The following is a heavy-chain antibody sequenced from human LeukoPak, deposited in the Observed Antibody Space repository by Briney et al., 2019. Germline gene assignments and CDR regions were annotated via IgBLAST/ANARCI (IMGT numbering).Heavy chain of an antibody. D-gene: IGHD6-6*01. V-gene: IGHV1-46*03. CDR3: ARDQGDGSSGYYFDY. Sequence: GASVKVSCKASGYTFTSYYMHWVRQAPGQGLEWMGIINPSGGSTSYAQKFQGRVTMTRDTSTSTVYMELSSLRSEDTAVYYCARDQGDGSSGYYFDYWGQGTLVTVCS. CDR2: INPSGGST. CDR1: GYTFTSYY. J-gene: IGHJ4*02.